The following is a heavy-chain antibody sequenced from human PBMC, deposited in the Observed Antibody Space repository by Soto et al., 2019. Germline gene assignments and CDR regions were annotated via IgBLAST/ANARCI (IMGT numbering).Heavy chain of an antibody. J-gene: IGHJ6*02. V-gene: IGHV1-69*13. D-gene: IGHD6-13*01. CDR2: IIPIFGTA. Sequence: ASVKVSCKASGGTFSSYAISWVRQAPGQGLEWMGGIIPIFGTANYAQKFQGRVTITADESTSTAYMELSSLRSEDTAVYYCARGVRMSIAAAENYGMDVWGQGTTVTVSS. CDR3: ARGVRMSIAAAENYGMDV. CDR1: GGTFSSYA.